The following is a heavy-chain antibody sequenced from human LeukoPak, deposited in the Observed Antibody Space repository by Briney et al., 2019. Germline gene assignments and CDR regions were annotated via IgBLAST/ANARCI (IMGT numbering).Heavy chain of an antibody. CDR2: ISSSSTTL. D-gene: IGHD3-9*01. Sequence: GGSLRLSCAASGFTFSSYNMHWVRQAPGKGLEWISYISSSSTTLYYADSVKGRFTISRDNAKNSLYLQMNSLRAEDTAVYYCARVFVLRYLEYYFDYWGQGTLVTVSS. CDR1: GFTFSSYN. J-gene: IGHJ4*02. CDR3: ARVFVLRYLEYYFDY. V-gene: IGHV3-48*04.